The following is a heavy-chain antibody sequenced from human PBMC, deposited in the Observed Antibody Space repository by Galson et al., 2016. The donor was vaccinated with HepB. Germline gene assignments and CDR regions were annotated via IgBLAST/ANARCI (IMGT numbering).Heavy chain of an antibody. CDR2: IWFDGSNK. CDR3: ARVGDLGGDYFDY. CDR1: GFTLRRHG. J-gene: IGHJ4*02. D-gene: IGHD2-21*01. Sequence: SLRLSCAASGFTLRRHGMHWVRQAPGKGLEWMAAIWFDGSNKYYADSVKGRFTISRDNSENTLYLQMDSLRAEDTAVYYCARVGDLGGDYFDYWGRGTLVTVSS. V-gene: IGHV3-33*01.